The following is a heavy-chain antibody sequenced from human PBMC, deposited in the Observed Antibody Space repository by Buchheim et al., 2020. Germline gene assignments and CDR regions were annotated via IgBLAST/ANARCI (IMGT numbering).Heavy chain of an antibody. V-gene: IGHV3-23*01. CDR1: GFTFSSYA. CDR2: ISGSGGST. D-gene: IGHD3-22*01. Sequence: EVQLLESGGGLVQPGGSLRLSCAASGFTFSSYAMSWVRQAPGKGLEWVSAISGSGGSTYYADSVKGRFTISRDNSKNTLYLQMNSLRAEDTAVYYCAKDPYYYDSSGYPSPADFDYWGQGTL. CDR3: AKDPYYYDSSGYPSPADFDY. J-gene: IGHJ4*02.